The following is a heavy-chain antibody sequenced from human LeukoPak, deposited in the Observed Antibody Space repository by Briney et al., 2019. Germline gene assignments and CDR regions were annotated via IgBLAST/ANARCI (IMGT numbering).Heavy chain of an antibody. Sequence: ASVKLSCKAAGYAVNTYGISWERQAPGQGLEWGGWISVYNGNTHYAQKLQDRVTLTEDTSTNTAYMEVRSLSTDDTAVYYCTRTTFLGSTYFQHWGQGTLVTVSS. CDR1: GYAVNTYG. CDR3: TRTTFLGSTYFQH. CDR2: ISVYNGNT. D-gene: IGHD1-1*01. V-gene: IGHV1-18*04. J-gene: IGHJ1*01.